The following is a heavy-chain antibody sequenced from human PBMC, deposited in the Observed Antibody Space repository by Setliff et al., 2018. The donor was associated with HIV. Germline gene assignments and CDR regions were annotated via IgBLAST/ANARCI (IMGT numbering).Heavy chain of an antibody. D-gene: IGHD6-19*01. CDR1: GYTFTSYA. J-gene: IGHJ5*02. V-gene: IGHV1-18*01. Sequence: ASVKVSCKASGYTFTSYAMHWVRQAPGQGLEWMGWISAYNGNTNYAQQLQGRVTLTTDTSTSTAYMELRSLRSDDTAVYYCARFAVAGTKWSDPWGQGTLVTVSS. CDR2: ISAYNGNT. CDR3: ARFAVAGTKWSDP.